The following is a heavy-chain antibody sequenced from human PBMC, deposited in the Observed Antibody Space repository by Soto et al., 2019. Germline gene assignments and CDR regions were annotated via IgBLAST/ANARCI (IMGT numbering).Heavy chain of an antibody. CDR1: GFTFSNAW. Sequence: GGSLRLSCAASGFTFSNAWTSWVRQAPGKGLEWVGRIKSKTDGGTTDYAAPVKGRFTISRDDSKNTLYLQMNSLKTEDTAVYYCTSIAAAGPYFDYWGQGTLVTVSS. D-gene: IGHD6-13*01. CDR3: TSIAAAGPYFDY. V-gene: IGHV3-15*01. J-gene: IGHJ4*02. CDR2: IKSKTDGGTT.